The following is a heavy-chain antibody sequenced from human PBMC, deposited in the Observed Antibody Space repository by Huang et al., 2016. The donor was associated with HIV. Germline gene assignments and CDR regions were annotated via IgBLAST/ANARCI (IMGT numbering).Heavy chain of an antibody. CDR1: GGSISSSSYY. CDR2: IYDSGNT. J-gene: IGHJ6*02. CDR3: ARHGRVAGHYYNNMDV. D-gene: IGHD6-19*01. Sequence: LQLQESGPGLVKSSETLSLICIVSGGSISSSSYYWGWIRQPPGKGPEWIGSIYDSGNTYYNPPLKSRVTISVDTSKNQFSLKVNSVTAADTAVYYCARHGRVAGHYYNNMDVWGRGTTVTVSS. V-gene: IGHV4-39*01.